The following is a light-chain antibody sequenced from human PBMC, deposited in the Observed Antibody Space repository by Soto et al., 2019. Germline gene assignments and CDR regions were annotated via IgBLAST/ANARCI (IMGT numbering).Light chain of an antibody. Sequence: QSALTQPASVSESPGQSITISCTGTSNDVGGYNYVSWYQQHPGKAPKLMIHEVSNRPSGVSNRFSGSKSGNTASLTISGLQAEDEADYYCSSYTSSSTPVVFGGGTKLTVL. CDR3: SSYTSSSTPVV. CDR1: SNDVGGYNY. CDR2: EVS. J-gene: IGLJ2*01. V-gene: IGLV2-14*01.